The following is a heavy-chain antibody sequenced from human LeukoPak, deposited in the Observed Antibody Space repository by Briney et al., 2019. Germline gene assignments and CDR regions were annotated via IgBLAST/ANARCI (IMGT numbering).Heavy chain of an antibody. CDR2: IYYSGST. J-gene: IGHJ6*02. V-gene: IGHV4-59*08. D-gene: IGHD6-19*01. CDR3: AGGVYSSGWYSHWYYYGMDV. Sequence: SETLSLTCTVSGGSLSSYYWSWIRQPPGKGLEWIGYIYYSGSTNYNPSLKSRVTISVDTSKNQFSLKLSSVTAADTAVYYCAGGVYSSGWYSHWYYYGMDVWGQGTTVTVSS. CDR1: GGSLSSYY.